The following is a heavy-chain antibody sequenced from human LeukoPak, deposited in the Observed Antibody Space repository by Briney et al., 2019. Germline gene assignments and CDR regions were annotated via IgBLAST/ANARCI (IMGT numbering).Heavy chain of an antibody. J-gene: IGHJ4*02. CDR1: RYIFTDHF. CDR2: IRPTDGAT. CDR3: ARGRYRYGYYY. Sequence: VASVKVSCKASRYIFTDHFFHGVRQAPGQRLEWMGWIRPTDGATKVAQKFQGWSNLTRNTPISTIYMEMGEQRFVDTAMYYCARGRYRYGYYYWGQGTLVT. V-gene: IGHV1-2*04. D-gene: IGHD5-18*01.